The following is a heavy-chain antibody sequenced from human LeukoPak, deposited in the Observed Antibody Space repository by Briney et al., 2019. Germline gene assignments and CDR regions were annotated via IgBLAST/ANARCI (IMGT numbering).Heavy chain of an antibody. Sequence: ASVKVSCKASGYTFTSYGISWVRQAPGQGLEWMGWISAYNGNTNYAQKLQGRVTMTTDTSTSTAYMELRGLRSDDTAVYYCARDQVYCSGGSCYWVDYYYYYYGMDVWGQGTTVTVSS. V-gene: IGHV1-18*01. CDR2: ISAYNGNT. CDR1: GYTFTSYG. CDR3: ARDQVYCSGGSCYWVDYYYYYYGMDV. D-gene: IGHD2-15*01. J-gene: IGHJ6*02.